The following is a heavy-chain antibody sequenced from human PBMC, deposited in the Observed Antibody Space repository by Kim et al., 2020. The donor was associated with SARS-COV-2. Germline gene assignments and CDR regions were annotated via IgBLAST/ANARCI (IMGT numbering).Heavy chain of an antibody. CDR3: AGYYYDSSGYYGGLDY. Sequence: SVKVSCKASGGTFSSYAISWVRQAPGQGLEWMGRIIPILGIANYAQKFQGRVTITADKSTSTAYMELSSLRSEDTAVYYCAGYYYDSSGYYGGLDYWGQGTLVTVSS. V-gene: IGHV1-69*04. D-gene: IGHD3-22*01. CDR2: IIPILGIA. CDR1: GGTFSSYA. J-gene: IGHJ4*02.